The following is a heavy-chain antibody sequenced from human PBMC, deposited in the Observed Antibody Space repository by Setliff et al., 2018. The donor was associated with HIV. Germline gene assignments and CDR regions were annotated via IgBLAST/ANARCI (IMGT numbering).Heavy chain of an antibody. Sequence: SETLSLTCTVSGGSIRATSYYWGWIRQPPGKGLEWIGSIYYSGSTKYNPSLKSRVTISLDMSKNQFSLKLNSVTAADTATYYCARRPPRYCINTSCHRDWFDPWGQGTLVTVSS. CDR3: ARRPPRYCINTSCHRDWFDP. D-gene: IGHD2-2*01. CDR2: IYYSGST. V-gene: IGHV4-39*01. CDR1: GGSIRATSYY. J-gene: IGHJ5*02.